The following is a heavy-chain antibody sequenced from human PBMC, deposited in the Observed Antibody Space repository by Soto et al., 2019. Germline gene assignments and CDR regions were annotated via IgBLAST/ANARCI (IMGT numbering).Heavy chain of an antibody. J-gene: IGHJ6*02. CDR2: IWYDGSNK. V-gene: IGHV3-33*06. CDR1: GFTFSSYG. D-gene: IGHD1-26*01. CDR3: AKVIYSGSYFYGMDV. Sequence: GGSLRLCWASSGFTFSSYGLHWVRQAPGKGLEWVAVIWYDGSNKYYADSVKGRFTISRDNSKNTLYLQMNSLRAEDTAVYYCAKVIYSGSYFYGMDVWGQGT.